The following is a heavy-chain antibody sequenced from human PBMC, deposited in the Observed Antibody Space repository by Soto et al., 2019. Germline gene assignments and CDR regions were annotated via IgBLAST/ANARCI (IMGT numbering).Heavy chain of an antibody. D-gene: IGHD1-26*01. CDR3: ARRYGSAIDY. CDR2: IYYSGST. J-gene: IGHJ4*02. Sequence: SEXLSLTCAVSGGSISSGGYSWSWIRQPPGKGLEWIGYIYYSGSTNCNPSLKSRVTISVDTSKNQFSLKLSSVTAADTDVYYCARRYGSAIDYWGQGTLVTVSS. V-gene: IGHV4-61*08. CDR1: GGSISSGGYS.